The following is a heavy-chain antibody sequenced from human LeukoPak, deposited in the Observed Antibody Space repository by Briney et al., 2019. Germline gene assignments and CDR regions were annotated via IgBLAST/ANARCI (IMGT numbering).Heavy chain of an antibody. CDR1: GGSISSYY. Sequence: PSETLSLTCTVSGGSISSYYWSWIRQPPGKGLEWIGEINHSGSTNYNPSLKSRVTISVDTSKNQFSLKLSSVTAADTAVYYCARDKRLLVRWGFDPWGQGTLVTVSS. CDR2: INHSGST. V-gene: IGHV4-34*01. D-gene: IGHD3-10*01. CDR3: ARDKRLLVRWGFDP. J-gene: IGHJ5*02.